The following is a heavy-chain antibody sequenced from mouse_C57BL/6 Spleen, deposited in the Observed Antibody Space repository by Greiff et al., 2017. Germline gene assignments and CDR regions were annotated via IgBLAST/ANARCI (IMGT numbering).Heavy chain of an antibody. CDR2: IRSKSNNYAT. CDR1: GFSFNTYA. J-gene: IGHJ1*03. CDR3: VRHDDYDVSNWYFDV. V-gene: IGHV10-1*01. D-gene: IGHD2-4*01. Sequence: EVMLVESGGGLVQPKGSLKLSCAASGFSFNTYAMNWVRQAPGKGLEWVARIRSKSNNYATYYADSVKDRFTISRDDSESMLYLQMNNLKTEDTAMYYCVRHDDYDVSNWYFDVWGTGTTVTVSS.